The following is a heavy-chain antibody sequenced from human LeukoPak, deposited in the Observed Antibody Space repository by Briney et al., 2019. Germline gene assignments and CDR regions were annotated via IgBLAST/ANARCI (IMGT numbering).Heavy chain of an antibody. J-gene: IGHJ6*03. Sequence: ASVKVSCKASGYSFTTSGISWVRQAPGQGPEWMGWISAYNGNTNYAQKLQGRVTMTTDTSTSTAYMELSSLRSEDTAVYYCARGTSSSSFYYYYYMDVWGKGTTVTVSS. V-gene: IGHV1-18*01. CDR3: ARGTSSSSFYYYYYMDV. CDR1: GYSFTTSG. D-gene: IGHD6-13*01. CDR2: ISAYNGNT.